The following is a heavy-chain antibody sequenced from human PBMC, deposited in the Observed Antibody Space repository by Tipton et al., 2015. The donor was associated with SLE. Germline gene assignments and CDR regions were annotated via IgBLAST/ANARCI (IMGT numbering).Heavy chain of an antibody. Sequence: TLSLTCAVSGYSISSGYYWGWIRQPPGKGLEWIGGIYHSGSTYYNPSLKSRVTISVDTSKNQFSRKLSSVTAADTAVYYCARTYGSGSYDAFDIWGQGTMVTVSS. D-gene: IGHD3-10*01. CDR1: GYSISSGYY. J-gene: IGHJ3*02. CDR2: IYHSGST. CDR3: ARTYGSGSYDAFDI. V-gene: IGHV4-38-2*01.